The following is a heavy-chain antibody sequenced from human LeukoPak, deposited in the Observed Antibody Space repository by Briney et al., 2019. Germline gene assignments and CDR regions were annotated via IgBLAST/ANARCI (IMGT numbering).Heavy chain of an antibody. CDR2: ISGSSSSI. J-gene: IGHJ4*02. V-gene: IGHV3-21*01. Sequence: PGGSLRLSCAASGFTFNSYSMNWVRQAPGKGLEWVSSISGSSSSIYYADSVKGRFTISRDNAKNSLYLHMNSLRAEDTAVYYCARDTPGVSSSPLDYWGQGTMVTVSS. CDR3: ARDTPGVSSSPLDY. D-gene: IGHD3-16*01. CDR1: GFTFNSYS.